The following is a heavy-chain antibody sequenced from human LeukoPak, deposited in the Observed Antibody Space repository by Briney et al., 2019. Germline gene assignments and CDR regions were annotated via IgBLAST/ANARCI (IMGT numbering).Heavy chain of an antibody. V-gene: IGHV4-4*09. Sequence: PSETLSLTCTVSGGSITSYYWSWIRQSPGKGLEWIGYIYHSGNTNYNPSLASRVTISVDTSKSQFSLKLSSVTAADTAVYYCARVGGSGSYYGWFDPWGQGTLVTVSS. CDR1: GGSITSYY. CDR2: IYHSGNT. CDR3: ARVGGSGSYYGWFDP. J-gene: IGHJ5*02. D-gene: IGHD1-26*01.